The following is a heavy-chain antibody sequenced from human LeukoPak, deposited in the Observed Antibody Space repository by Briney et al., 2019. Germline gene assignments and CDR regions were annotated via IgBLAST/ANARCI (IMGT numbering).Heavy chain of an antibody. V-gene: IGHV3-23*01. D-gene: IGHD2-2*01. CDR3: AKREAGDVVVPDVGKSTTAARSKHFDY. CDR1: GFTFSSYA. J-gene: IGHJ4*02. CDR2: ISGSGGRT. Sequence: PGGSLRLSCAASGFTFSSYAMSWVRQAPGKGLKWVSAISGSGGRTYYADSVKGRFTISRGNSKNTLYLQMNSLRAEDTAVYYCAKREAGDVVVPDVGKSTTAARSKHFDYWGQGTLVTVSS.